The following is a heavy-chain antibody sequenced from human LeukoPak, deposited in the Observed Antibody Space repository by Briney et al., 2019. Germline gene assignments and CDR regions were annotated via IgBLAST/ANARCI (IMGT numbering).Heavy chain of an antibody. Sequence: ASVKVSCKASGGTFTSYGISWVRQAPGQGLEWMGWISAYNGNTNYAQKLQGRVTMTTDTSTSTAYMELRSLRSDDTAVYYCARERPYYYGSGSYYNTPLADYWGQGTLVTVSS. V-gene: IGHV1-18*01. CDR2: ISAYNGNT. D-gene: IGHD3-10*01. CDR1: GGTFTSYG. CDR3: ARERPYYYGSGSYYNTPLADY. J-gene: IGHJ4*02.